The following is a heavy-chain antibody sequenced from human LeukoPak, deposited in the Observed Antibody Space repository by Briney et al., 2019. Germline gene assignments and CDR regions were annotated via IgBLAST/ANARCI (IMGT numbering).Heavy chain of an antibody. CDR2: VSGSGGAT. V-gene: IGHV3-23*01. J-gene: IGHJ6*03. D-gene: IGHD1-1*01. Sequence: GGSLTLSCAASGVTFNNYALSWIRQAPGMGLEWLSYVSGSGGATYYAASVKGRFTISRDNSKNTVYLQMGSLRAEDTAVYYCAKNRGGTYKYYMDVWGNGTTVTVSS. CDR1: GVTFNNYA. CDR3: AKNRGGTYKYYMDV.